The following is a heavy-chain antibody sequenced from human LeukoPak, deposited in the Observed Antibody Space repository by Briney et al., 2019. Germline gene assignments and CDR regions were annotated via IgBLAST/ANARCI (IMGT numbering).Heavy chain of an antibody. D-gene: IGHD3-3*01. Sequence: PSGTLSPTCIVSGGPISNYYGSWIRQPPGKGLEWIGSIYYSGSTYYNPSLKSRVTISVDTSKNQFPLKLSSVTAADTAVYYCARESLRVEHFDYWGQGTLVTVSS. CDR1: GGPISNYY. V-gene: IGHV4-39*06. CDR2: IYYSGST. CDR3: ARESLRVEHFDY. J-gene: IGHJ4*02.